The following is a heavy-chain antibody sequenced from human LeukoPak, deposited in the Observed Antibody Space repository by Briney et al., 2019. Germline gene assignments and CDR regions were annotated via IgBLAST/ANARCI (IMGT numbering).Heavy chain of an antibody. CDR3: ARASGRSYYYGMDV. CDR2: IYYSGTT. V-gene: IGHV4-59*02. D-gene: IGHD1-26*01. Sequence: ETLSLTCTVSGHSVSDYYWSWIRQSPGKGLEWIGYIYYSGTTKYNPSLRSRVTISVDTSKNQFSLKLSSVTAADTAVYYCARASGRSYYYGMDVWGQGTTVTVSS. CDR1: GHSVSDYY. J-gene: IGHJ6*02.